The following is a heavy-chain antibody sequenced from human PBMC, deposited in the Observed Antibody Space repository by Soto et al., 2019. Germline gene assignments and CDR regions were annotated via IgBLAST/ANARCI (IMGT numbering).Heavy chain of an antibody. V-gene: IGHV4-34*01. D-gene: IGHD5-12*01. CDR1: GGSFSGYY. Sequence: QVQLQQWGAGLLKPSETLSLTCAVYGGSFSGYYWSWIRQPPGKGLEWIGEINHSGSTNYNPSLKRRVTISVGTSKNQCSLKLSSVTAADTAVYYCALGLDIVATLRHWGQGTLVTVSS. J-gene: IGHJ4*02. CDR3: ALGLDIVATLRH. CDR2: INHSGST.